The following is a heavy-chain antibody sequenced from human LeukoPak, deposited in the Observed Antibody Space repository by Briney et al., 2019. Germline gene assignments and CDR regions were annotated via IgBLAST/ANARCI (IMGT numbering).Heavy chain of an antibody. CDR1: GDIFRTFA. D-gene: IGHD6-19*01. V-gene: IGHV1-69*13. CDR2: IVPIFGAT. CDR3: AKGHGSGWYAEQYYFYSMDL. J-gene: IGHJ6*04. Sequence: SVKVSCKASGDIFRTFAITWVRQATGQGIELMGGIVPIFGATKYAQKFQGRLTISADESTSTAYMELSSLRSEDTAVYFCAKGHGSGWYAEQYYFYSMDLWGKGTTVTVSS.